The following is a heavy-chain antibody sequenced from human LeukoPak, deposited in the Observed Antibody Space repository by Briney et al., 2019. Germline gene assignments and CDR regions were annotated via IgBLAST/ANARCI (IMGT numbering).Heavy chain of an antibody. V-gene: IGHV4-39*01. D-gene: IGHD4-23*01. J-gene: IGHJ4*02. CDR1: GGSISSSSYY. CDR3: ARHGLPGGKGMFELDY. CDR2: IYYSGST. Sequence: KPSETLSLTCTVSGGSISSSSYYWGWIRQPPGKGLEWIGSIYYSGSTYYNPSLKSRVTISVDTSKNQFSLKLSSVTAADTAVYYCARHGLPGGKGMFELDYWGQGTLVTVSS.